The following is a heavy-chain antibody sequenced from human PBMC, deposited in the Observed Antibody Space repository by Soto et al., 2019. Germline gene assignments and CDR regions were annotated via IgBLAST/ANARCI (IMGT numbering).Heavy chain of an antibody. V-gene: IGHV1-18*01. Sequence: QVQLVQSGAEVKKPGASVKVSCKASGYTFSNYGITWVRQAPGQGLEWMGWISGYNVNTHYAQKFQDRVIMTTDTFTSTAYMELRSLRSDDTAVYFCARERRWEPLPYWGQGTLVIVSS. J-gene: IGHJ4*02. CDR3: ARERRWEPLPY. CDR1: GYTFSNYG. D-gene: IGHD1-26*01. CDR2: ISGYNVNT.